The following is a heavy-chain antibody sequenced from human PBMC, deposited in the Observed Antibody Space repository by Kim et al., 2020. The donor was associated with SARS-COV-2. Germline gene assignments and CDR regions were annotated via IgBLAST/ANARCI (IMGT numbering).Heavy chain of an antibody. V-gene: IGHV4-31*03. CDR1: GGSISSGGYY. D-gene: IGHD3-22*01. CDR3: ARDNDGMIVN. CDR2: IYYSGST. J-gene: IGHJ4*02. Sequence: SETLSLTCTVSGGSISSGGYYWSWIRQHPGKGLEWIGYIYYSGSTYYNPSLKSRVTISVDTSKNQFSLKLSSVTAADTAVYYCARDNDGMIVNWGQGTLVTVSS.